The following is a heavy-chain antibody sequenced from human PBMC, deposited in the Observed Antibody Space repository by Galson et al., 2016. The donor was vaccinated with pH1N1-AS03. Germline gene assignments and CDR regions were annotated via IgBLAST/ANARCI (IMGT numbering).Heavy chain of an antibody. D-gene: IGHD2-2*01. CDR2: IYPGDSDT. CDR1: GYSFTNYW. V-gene: IGHV5-51*01. J-gene: IGHJ4*02. Sequence: QSGAEVKKPWESLKISCKASGYSFTNYWIGWVRQMPGKGLEWMGIIYPGDSDTRYSPSFQGHVTISADASISTAYLQWSSLKASDTAIYYCARRGHCTGISCYDLDSWGQGTMVTVSS. CDR3: ARRGHCTGISCYDLDS.